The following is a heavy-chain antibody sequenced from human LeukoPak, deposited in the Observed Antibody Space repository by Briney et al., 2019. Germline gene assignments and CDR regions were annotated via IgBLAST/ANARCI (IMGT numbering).Heavy chain of an antibody. CDR2: IYYSGST. J-gene: IGHJ3*02. V-gene: IGHV4-59*01. D-gene: IGHD1-26*01. Sequence: SETLSLTGTVSGGSISSYYWSWIRQPPGKGLEWIGYIYYSGSTNYNPSLKSRVTVSLDTSKNQFSLKLTSVTAADTAVYYCARDDRGWELPNGFDIWGQGTMVTVSS. CDR1: GGSISSYY. CDR3: ARDDRGWELPNGFDI.